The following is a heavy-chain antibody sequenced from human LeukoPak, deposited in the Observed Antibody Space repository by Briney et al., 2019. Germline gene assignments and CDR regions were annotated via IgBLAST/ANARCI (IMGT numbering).Heavy chain of an antibody. CDR2: INSDGYST. J-gene: IGHJ5*02. CDR1: GFTFSSYW. Sequence: GGSLRLSCVASGFTFSSYWMHWVRQAPGKGLVWVSRINSDGYSTSYADSVKGRFTISRDNAKSTVYLQMNSLRAEDTAVYYCARDRRGYSGYDPGWFDPWGQGTLVTVSS. CDR3: ARDRRGYSGYDPGWFDP. V-gene: IGHV3-74*01. D-gene: IGHD5-12*01.